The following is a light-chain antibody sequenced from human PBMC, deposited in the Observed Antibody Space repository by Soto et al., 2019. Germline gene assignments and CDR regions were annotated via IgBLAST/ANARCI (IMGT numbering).Light chain of an antibody. CDR2: GAS. J-gene: IGKJ1*01. CDR1: QTITTSQ. V-gene: IGKV3-20*01. CDR3: QQYAGSPRT. Sequence: IVLTQSPATLSLSPGERATLFCRASQTITTSQLAWYQQKPGQAPRVLIFGASNRATGIPDRFSGSGSGTDFTLTISRLEPEDFAMYYCQQYAGSPRTFGQGTTVEIK.